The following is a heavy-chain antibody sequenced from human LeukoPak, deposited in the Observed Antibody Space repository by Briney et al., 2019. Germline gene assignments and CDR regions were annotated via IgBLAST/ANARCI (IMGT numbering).Heavy chain of an antibody. Sequence: GGSLRLSCAASGFTFSSYSLNWVRQAPGKRLEWVSFISSSSITIYYADSVKGRFTISRDNAEKSLYLQMNSLRAEDTAVYYCARDRGGSYSAIDYWGQGTLVTVSS. V-gene: IGHV3-48*04. CDR3: ARDRGGSYSAIDY. J-gene: IGHJ4*02. D-gene: IGHD2-15*01. CDR1: GFTFSSYS. CDR2: ISSSSITI.